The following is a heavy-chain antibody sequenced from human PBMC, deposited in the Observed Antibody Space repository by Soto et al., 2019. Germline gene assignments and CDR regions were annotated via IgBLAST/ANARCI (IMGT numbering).Heavy chain of an antibody. J-gene: IGHJ4*02. V-gene: IGHV1-18*01. CDR3: ARVKLGYYDFWSGYPYYFDY. D-gene: IGHD3-3*01. Sequence: ASVKVSCKASGYTLTSYGISWVRQAPGQGLEWMGWISAYNGNTNYAQKLQGRVTMTTDTSTSTAYMELGSLRSDDTAVYYSARVKLGYYDFWSGYPYYFDYWGQGTLVTVSS. CDR1: GYTLTSYG. CDR2: ISAYNGNT.